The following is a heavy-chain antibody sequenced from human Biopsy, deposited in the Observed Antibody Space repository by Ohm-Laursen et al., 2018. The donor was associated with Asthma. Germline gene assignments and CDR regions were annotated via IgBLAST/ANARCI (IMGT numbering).Heavy chain of an antibody. Sequence: ASVKVSCNASGGSFSNFAFSWVRQAPGHGLEWMGTILTKFDITSYAEKFQGRVTITADKSTSTTYMELSRLRSEDTAVYYCARSYDTDSYPVLVLDYWGQGTLVTVSS. V-gene: IGHV1-69*04. CDR3: ARSYDTDSYPVLVLDY. CDR2: ILTKFDIT. CDR1: GGSFSNFA. D-gene: IGHD3-22*01. J-gene: IGHJ4*02.